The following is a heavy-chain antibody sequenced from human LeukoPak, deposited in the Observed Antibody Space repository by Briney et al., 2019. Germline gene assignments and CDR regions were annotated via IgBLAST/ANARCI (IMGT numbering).Heavy chain of an antibody. Sequence: ASVKVSCKASGYTFTSYAMNWVRQAPGQGLEWMGWINTNTGNPTYAQGFTGRFVFSLDTSVSTAYLQISSLKAEDTAVYYCARDRKPYGNNYYYYYYMDAWAKGPRSPSP. CDR1: GYTFTSYA. V-gene: IGHV7-4-1*02. CDR2: INTNTGNP. CDR3: ARDRKPYGNNYYYYYYMDA. D-gene: IGHD4-11*01. J-gene: IGHJ6*03.